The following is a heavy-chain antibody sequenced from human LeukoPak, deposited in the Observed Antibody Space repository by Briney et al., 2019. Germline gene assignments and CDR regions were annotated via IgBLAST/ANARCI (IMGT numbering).Heavy chain of an antibody. CDR1: GFSFSPYG. Sequence: PGGSLRLSCAASGFSFSPYGMHWVRQAPGKGLEWVAFIRNDGSNKYCADSVKGRFTISRDNSRKTLYLQMNSLRAEDAAVYYCVKEVGDYYMDVWGKGTTVTISS. CDR2: IRNDGSNK. D-gene: IGHD2-2*01. J-gene: IGHJ6*03. V-gene: IGHV3-30*02. CDR3: VKEVGDYYMDV.